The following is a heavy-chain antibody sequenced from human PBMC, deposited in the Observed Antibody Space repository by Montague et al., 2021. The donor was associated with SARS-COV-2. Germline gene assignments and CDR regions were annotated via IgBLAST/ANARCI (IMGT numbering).Heavy chain of an antibody. V-gene: IGHV1-18*01. D-gene: IGHD6-13*01. CDR3: ARDRGDAAESVLDY. CDR1: GYNLNIYG. J-gene: IGHJ4*02. CDR2: IGAYNGNP. Sequence: SVMVSCKASGYNLNIYGISWVRQAPGQGLEWMGWIGAYNGNPNYAQKLQGRVTMTTDTSTSTAYMELRSLRSDDTAVYYCARDRGDAAESVLDYWGQGTLVTVSS.